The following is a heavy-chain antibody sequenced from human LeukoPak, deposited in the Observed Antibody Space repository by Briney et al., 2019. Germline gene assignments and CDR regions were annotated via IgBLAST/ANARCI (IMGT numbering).Heavy chain of an antibody. V-gene: IGHV3-74*01. J-gene: IGHJ2*01. Sequence: GGSLRLSCAASWFTFSSYWMHWVRQAPGKGLVWVSRVNVDGSTYYADSVKGRFTVSRDNAENTLYLQVNSLGDEDTAVYYCARGARGYWYFDLWGRSTLVTFSS. CDR2: VNVDGST. CDR3: ARGARGYWYFDL. CDR1: WFTFSSYW.